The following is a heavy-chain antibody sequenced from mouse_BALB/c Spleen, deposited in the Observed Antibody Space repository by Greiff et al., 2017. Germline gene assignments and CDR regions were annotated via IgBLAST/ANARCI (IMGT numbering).Heavy chain of an antibody. J-gene: IGHJ4*01. D-gene: IGHD1-2*01. CDR3: ARFVTTAPYAMDY. CDR1: GDSITSGY. CDR2: ISYSGST. Sequence: VQLKESGPSLVKPSQTLSLTCSVTGDSITSGYWNWIRKFPGNKLEYMGYISYSGSTYYNPSLKSRISITRDTSKNQYYLQLNSVTTEDTATYYCARFVTTAPYAMDYWGQGTSVTVSS. V-gene: IGHV3-8*02.